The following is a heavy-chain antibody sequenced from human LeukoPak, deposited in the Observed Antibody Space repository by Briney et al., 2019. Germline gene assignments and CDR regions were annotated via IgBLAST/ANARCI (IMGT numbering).Heavy chain of an antibody. J-gene: IGHJ6*03. Sequence: GASVKVSCKASGYTFNSYGISWVRQAPGQGLEWMGWISAHNGNTNYEEKVQGRVTMTTDTSTSTAYMELRSLRSDDTAVYYCARDKGTVATYHYYYMDVWGKGTTVTVSS. D-gene: IGHD6-19*01. V-gene: IGHV1-18*01. CDR3: ARDKGTVATYHYYYMDV. CDR1: GYTFNSYG. CDR2: ISAHNGNT.